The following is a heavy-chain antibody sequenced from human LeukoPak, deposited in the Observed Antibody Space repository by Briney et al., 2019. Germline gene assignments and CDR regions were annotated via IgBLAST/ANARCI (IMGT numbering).Heavy chain of an antibody. CDR3: ARLSDYDVDTSHYMDV. V-gene: IGHV4-39*07. CDR2: IFYSGST. Sequence: SETLSLTCTVSSGSISTSNYYWGWVRQPPGKALEWIGNIFYSGSTYYSPSLKSRVTISLDTSRNQFSLKLTSVLAADTADYFCARLSDYDVDTSHYMDVWGKGTTVTVSS. CDR1: SGSISTSNYY. J-gene: IGHJ6*03. D-gene: IGHD3-22*01.